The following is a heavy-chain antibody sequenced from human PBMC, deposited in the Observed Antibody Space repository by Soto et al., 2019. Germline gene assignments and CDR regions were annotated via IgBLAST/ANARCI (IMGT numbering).Heavy chain of an antibody. CDR3: AKDRMGAGVRGYFDY. CDR2: ISYDGSNK. Sequence: QVQVVETGGGVVQPGKSLRLSCAGSGFTFSSYGMDWVRQAPGKGLEWVAVISYDGSNKYYADSVKGRFTISRDNSKNTLYLQMSSLRADDTAVYYCAKDRMGAGVRGYFDYWGQGTLVTVSS. J-gene: IGHJ4*02. CDR1: GFTFSSYG. V-gene: IGHV3-30*18. D-gene: IGHD3-10*01.